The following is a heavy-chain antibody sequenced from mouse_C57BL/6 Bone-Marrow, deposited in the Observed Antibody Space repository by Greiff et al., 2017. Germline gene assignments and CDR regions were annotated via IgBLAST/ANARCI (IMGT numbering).Heavy chain of an antibody. CDR3: AREAGDWFAY. CDR1: GYTFTSYW. J-gene: IGHJ3*01. Sequence: QVQLQQSGAELVKPGASVKLSCKASGYTFTSYWMHWVKQRPGQGLEWIGMIHPNSGSTNYNEKFKSKATLTVDKSSSTAYMQLSSLTSEDSAVYYCAREAGDWFAYWGQGTLVTVSA. V-gene: IGHV1-64*01. CDR2: IHPNSGST.